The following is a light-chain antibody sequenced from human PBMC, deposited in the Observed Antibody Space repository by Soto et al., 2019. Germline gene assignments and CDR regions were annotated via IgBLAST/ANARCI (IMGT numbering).Light chain of an antibody. CDR3: QQYNSYST. Sequence: DIQMTQSPSTLSASVGDRVTITCRASQSISRWLAWHQQKPGKAPKLLIYMASSLESGVPSRFSGGGSGTEFTLTISSLQPGDFATYYCQQYNSYSTFGQGTKVEIK. V-gene: IGKV1-5*03. CDR2: MAS. CDR1: QSISRW. J-gene: IGKJ1*01.